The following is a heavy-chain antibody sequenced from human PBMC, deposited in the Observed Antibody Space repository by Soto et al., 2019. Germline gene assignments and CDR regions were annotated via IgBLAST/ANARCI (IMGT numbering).Heavy chain of an antibody. CDR3: ARDLPPRDYFDF. CDR1: GGSISSSSYY. V-gene: IGHV4-39*07. J-gene: IGHJ4*02. Sequence: SETLSLTCTVSGGSISSSSYYWGWIRQPPGKGLEWIGSIYYSGSTYYNPSLKSRVTISVDTSKNQFSLKLSSVTAADTAVYYCARDLPPRDYFDFWGQGTLVTVSS. CDR2: IYYSGST.